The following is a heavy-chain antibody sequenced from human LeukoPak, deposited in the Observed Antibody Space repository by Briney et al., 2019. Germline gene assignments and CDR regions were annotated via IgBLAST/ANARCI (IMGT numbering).Heavy chain of an antibody. CDR1: GFTFNTYE. CDR2: ISGSGGST. V-gene: IGHV3-23*01. J-gene: IGHJ4*02. D-gene: IGHD5-18*01. Sequence: PGGSLRLSCAASGFTFNTYEMTWVRQAPGKGLEWVSAISGSGGSTYYADSVKGRFTISRDNSKNTLYLQMNSLRAEDTAVYYCTKGTIWLPFDYWGQGTLVTVSS. CDR3: TKGTIWLPFDY.